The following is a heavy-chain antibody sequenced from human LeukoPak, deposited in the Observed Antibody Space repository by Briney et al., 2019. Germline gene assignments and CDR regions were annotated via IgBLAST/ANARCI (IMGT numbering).Heavy chain of an antibody. CDR2: ISSSSSTI. CDR3: ARDPHSSSSPFDY. D-gene: IGHD6-6*01. CDR1: GFTFSSYS. J-gene: IGHJ4*02. V-gene: IGHV3-48*04. Sequence: PGGSLRLSCAASGFTFSSYSMNWVRQAPGKGLEWVSYISSSSSTIYYADSVKGRFTISRDNAKNSLYLQMNSLRAEDTAVYYCARDPHSSSSPFDYWGQGTLVTVSS.